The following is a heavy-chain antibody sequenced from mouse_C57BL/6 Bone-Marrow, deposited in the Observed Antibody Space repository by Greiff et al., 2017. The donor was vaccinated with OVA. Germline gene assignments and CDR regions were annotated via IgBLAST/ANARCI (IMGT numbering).Heavy chain of an antibody. V-gene: IGHV1-69*01. D-gene: IGHD1-1*01. J-gene: IGHJ3*01. Sequence: QVQLQQPGAELVMPGASVKLSCKASGYTFTSYWMHWVKQRPGQDLEWIGEIDPSDSYTNYNQKFKGKSTLTVDKSSSTAYMQLSSLTSEDSAVYYCASITFAYWGQGTLVTVSA. CDR3: ASITFAY. CDR2: IDPSDSYT. CDR1: GYTFTSYW.